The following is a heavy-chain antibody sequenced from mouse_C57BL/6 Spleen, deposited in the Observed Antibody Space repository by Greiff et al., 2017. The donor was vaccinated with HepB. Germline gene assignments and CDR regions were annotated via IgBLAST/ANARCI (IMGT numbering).Heavy chain of an antibody. J-gene: IGHJ2*01. CDR3: AKTAQAPFDY. CDR2: INPNNGGT. CDR1: GYTFTDYN. V-gene: IGHV1-22*01. D-gene: IGHD3-2*02. Sequence: EVQLQQSGPELVKPGASVKMSCKASGYTFTDYNMHWVKQSHGKSLEWIGYINPNNGGTSYNQKFKGKATLTVNKSSSTAYMELRSLTSEDSAVYYCAKTAQAPFDYWGQGTTLTVSS.